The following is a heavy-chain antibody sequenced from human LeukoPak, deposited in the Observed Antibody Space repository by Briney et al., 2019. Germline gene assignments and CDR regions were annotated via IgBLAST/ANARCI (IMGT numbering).Heavy chain of an antibody. V-gene: IGHV3-73*01. D-gene: IGHD3-22*01. CDR2: IRSKANRYAT. Sequence: GGSLRLSCAASGFTFSGSAMHWVRQASGKGLEWVGRIRSKANRYATAYAASVKGRFTISRDDSKNTAYLQMNSLKTEDTAVYYCTRPRWGYYDSSGYNDAFDIWGQGTMVTVSS. CDR1: GFTFSGSA. CDR3: TRPRWGYYDSSGYNDAFDI. J-gene: IGHJ3*02.